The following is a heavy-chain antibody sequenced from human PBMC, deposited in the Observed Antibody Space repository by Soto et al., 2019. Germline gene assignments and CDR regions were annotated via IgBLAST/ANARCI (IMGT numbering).Heavy chain of an antibody. CDR3: ARAPETPPIFGVVRPYFFDF. CDR1: GGYIRSGGSY. V-gene: IGHV4-31*03. CDR2: IFYSDSF. Sequence: SETLSLTCTVSGGYIRSGGSYWSWIRQRPGKGLEWIGYIFYSDSFYYTPSLKGRVVILADTSKNQFTLKLSSVTDADTAVYYCARAPETPPIFGVVRPYFFDFWGQGTLVTVSS. D-gene: IGHD3-3*01. J-gene: IGHJ4*02.